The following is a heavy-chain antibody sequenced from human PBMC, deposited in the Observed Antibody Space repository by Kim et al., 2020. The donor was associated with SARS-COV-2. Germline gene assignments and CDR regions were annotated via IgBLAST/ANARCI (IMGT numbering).Heavy chain of an antibody. V-gene: IGHV1-2*02. Sequence: ASVKVSCKSSGYIFTKYYIHWVRQAPGHGLEWMGWINPNSSGTNYGQAFQGRVSMSRNASIETVYIDVSRLTSDDTAVYYCARGGLAGSLGYYGLDIWGQGTAVTVS. J-gene: IGHJ6*02. CDR2: INPNSSGT. D-gene: IGHD3-16*01. CDR1: GYIFTKYY. CDR3: ARGGLAGSLGYYGLDI.